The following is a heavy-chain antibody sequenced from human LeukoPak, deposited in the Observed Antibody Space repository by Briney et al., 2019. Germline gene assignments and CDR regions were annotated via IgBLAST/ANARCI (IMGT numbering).Heavy chain of an antibody. CDR3: ARVGYCSSTSCYDYYYYGMDV. Sequence: GASVKVSCKASGYTFTSYGISWVRQAPGQGLEWMGWISAYNGNTNYAQKLQGRVTTTTDTSTSTAYMELRSLRSDDTAVYYCARVGYCSSTSCYDYYYYGMDVWGQGTTVTVSS. CDR2: ISAYNGNT. CDR1: GYTFTSYG. J-gene: IGHJ6*02. D-gene: IGHD2-2*01. V-gene: IGHV1-18*01.